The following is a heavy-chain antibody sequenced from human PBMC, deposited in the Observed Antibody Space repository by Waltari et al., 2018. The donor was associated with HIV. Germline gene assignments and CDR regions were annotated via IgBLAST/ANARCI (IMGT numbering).Heavy chain of an antibody. V-gene: IGHV3-74*01. CDR2: IKEGVSRI. CDR1: VFSVTSYC. D-gene: IGHD3-10*01. CDR3: SRDTFGPYDF. J-gene: IGHJ4*02. Sequence: EVQLVQSGGALIKPGGSLTLSGAASVFSVTSYCVHWVRQTPGKGLVWVSRIKEGVSRIVYADVVRGRFTISRDSATNTGALQMNSLTEEDTAVYYCSRDTFGPYDFWGQGTLVTVSS.